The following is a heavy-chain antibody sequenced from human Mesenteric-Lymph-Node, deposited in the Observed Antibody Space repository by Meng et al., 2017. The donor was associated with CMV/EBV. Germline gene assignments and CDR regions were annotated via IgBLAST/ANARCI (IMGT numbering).Heavy chain of an antibody. CDR1: CGSISSSSYY. V-gene: IGHV4-39*01. D-gene: IGHD3-10*01. J-gene: IGHJ5*02. Sequence: QLQLQDSVPGLVKPSETLSLTCTVSCGSISSSSYYWGWIRQPPGKGLEWIGSIYYSGSTYYNPSLKSRVTISVDTSKNQFSLKLSSVTAADTAVYYCARPHYYGSGSSPWFDPWGQGTLVTVSS. CDR3: ARPHYYGSGSSPWFDP. CDR2: IYYSGST.